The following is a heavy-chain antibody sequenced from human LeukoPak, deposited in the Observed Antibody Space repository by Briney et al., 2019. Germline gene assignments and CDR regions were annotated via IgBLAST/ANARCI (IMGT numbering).Heavy chain of an antibody. V-gene: IGHV3-30-3*01. CDR2: ISSTGNIK. D-gene: IGHD1-1*01. CDR3: AKDNSHWLFDY. Sequence: GGSLRLSCAASGFSFSSTSMHWVRQAPGKGLEWVAVISSTGNIKNFADSVKGRFTISRDNSKNTLYLQMNTLRAEDTSFYYCAKDNSHWLFDYWGRGTLVTVSS. CDR1: GFSFSSTS. J-gene: IGHJ4*02.